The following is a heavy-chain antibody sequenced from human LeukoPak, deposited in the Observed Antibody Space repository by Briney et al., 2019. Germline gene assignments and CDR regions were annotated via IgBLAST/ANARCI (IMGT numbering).Heavy chain of an antibody. CDR1: GFTVSSNY. J-gene: IGHJ4*02. CDR2: ISGSGGST. D-gene: IGHD2-2*02. V-gene: IGHV3-23*01. CDR3: ARPLPAAINY. Sequence: PGGSLRLSCAASGFTVSSNYMSWVRQAPGKGLEWVSAISGSGGSTYYADSVKGRFTISRDNSKNTLYLQMNSLRAEDTAVYYCARPLPAAINYWGQGTLVTVSS.